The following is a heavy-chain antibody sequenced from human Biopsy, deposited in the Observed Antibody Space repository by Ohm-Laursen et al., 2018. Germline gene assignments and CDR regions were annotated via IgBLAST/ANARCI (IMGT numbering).Heavy chain of an antibody. CDR2: NIPILGTG. D-gene: IGHD1-14*01. CDR3: VKQWGGYNFDS. V-gene: IGHV1-69*06. CDR1: GGTFSRYG. Sequence: SVKVSCKAPGGTFSRYGINWVRQAPGQGLEWLGGNIPILGTGNYAQKFQGRVTVAADTSTSTATMELRSLRSDDTAVYYCVKQWGGYNFDSWGQGTLVTVSS. J-gene: IGHJ5*01.